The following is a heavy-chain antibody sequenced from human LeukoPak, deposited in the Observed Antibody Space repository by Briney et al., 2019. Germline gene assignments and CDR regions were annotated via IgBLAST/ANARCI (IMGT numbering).Heavy chain of an antibody. J-gene: IGHJ6*02. CDR1: GFTFSSYA. D-gene: IGHD2-21*01. CDR3: ASVHIRQSYYYYYGMDV. Sequence: PGGSLRLSCAASGFTFSSYAMHWVRQAPRKGLEWVAVISYDGSNKYYADSVKGRFTISRDNSKNTLYLQMNSLRAEDTAVYYCASVHIRQSYYYYYGMDVWGQGTTVTVSS. CDR2: ISYDGSNK. V-gene: IGHV3-30-3*01.